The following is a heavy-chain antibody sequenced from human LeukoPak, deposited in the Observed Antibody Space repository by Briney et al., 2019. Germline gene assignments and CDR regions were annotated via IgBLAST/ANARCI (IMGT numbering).Heavy chain of an antibody. D-gene: IGHD3-22*01. J-gene: IGHJ6*03. V-gene: IGHV3-21*01. CDR1: GFTFSSYS. CDR2: ISSSSSYI. Sequence: GGPLRLSCAASGFTFSSYSMNWVRQAPGKGLEWVSSISSSSSYIYYADSVKGRFTISRDNAKNSLYLQMNSLRAEDTAVYYCARDRYYDSSGYYYNYYYYMDVWGKGTTVTVSS. CDR3: ARDRYYDSSGYYYNYYYYMDV.